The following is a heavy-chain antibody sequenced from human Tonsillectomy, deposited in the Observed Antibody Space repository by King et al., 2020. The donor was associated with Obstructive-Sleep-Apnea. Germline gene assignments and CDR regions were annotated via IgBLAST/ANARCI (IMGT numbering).Heavy chain of an antibody. D-gene: IGHD2-21*01. J-gene: IGHJ4*02. CDR3: ATSFLSYFDS. CDR1: GFSVSNAW. V-gene: IGHV3-15*01. Sequence: VQLVESGGGLVEPGGSLRLSCAASGFSVSNAWMSWVRQAPGKGLEWVGRIKSKTDGGTTDYAAPVKGRFTISRDDSKDTLYLQMNSLKTEDTAVYYCATSFLSYFDSWGQGTLVTVSS. CDR2: IKSKTDGGTT.